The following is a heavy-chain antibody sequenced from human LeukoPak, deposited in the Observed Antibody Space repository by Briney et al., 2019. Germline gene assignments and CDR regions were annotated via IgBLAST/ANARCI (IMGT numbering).Heavy chain of an antibody. V-gene: IGHV1-2*02. Sequence: ASVRVSCKASGYTLTGNYVHWLRQAPGQGLTWMGWINPNSGGTDYAQQYQGRVTLTRDTSISTVYMELSSLTSDDSAVYYCARAFFNSGFDYWGQGTLVTVSS. CDR3: ARAFFNSGFDY. CDR2: INPNSGGT. CDR1: GYTLTGNY. D-gene: IGHD3-3*02. J-gene: IGHJ4*02.